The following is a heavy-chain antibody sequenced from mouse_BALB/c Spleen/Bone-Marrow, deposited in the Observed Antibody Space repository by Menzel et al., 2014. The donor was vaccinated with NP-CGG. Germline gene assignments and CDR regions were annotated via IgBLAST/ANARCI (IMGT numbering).Heavy chain of an antibody. V-gene: IGHV1S127*01. CDR1: GYSFTSYW. D-gene: IGHD2-1*01. CDR2: IDPSDSET. Sequence: VHLHQSGPQLVRPGASVKISCKASGYSFTSYWMHWVKQRPGQGLEWIGMIDPSDSETRLNQKFKDKATLTVDKSSSTAYMQLSSPTSEDSAVYYCASPSDGNPFAYWGQGTLVTVSA. CDR3: ASPSDGNPFAY. J-gene: IGHJ3*01.